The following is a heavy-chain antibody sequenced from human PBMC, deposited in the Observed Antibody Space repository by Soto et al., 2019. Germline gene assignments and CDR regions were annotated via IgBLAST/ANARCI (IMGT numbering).Heavy chain of an antibody. CDR1: EGTFNSYA. CDR2: VIPYYNTL. CDR3: ASGASRWYPYFFDS. D-gene: IGHD6-13*01. J-gene: IGHJ4*02. Sequence: QAQVVQSGAEVRKPGSSVKLSCKASEGTFNSYAIAWVRQAPGQGLEWMGGVIPYYNTLNYAQKYQDRVTITADDSTNTVYMELSSLRSDDTAVYFCASGASRWYPYFFDSWAQGTLVTVSS. V-gene: IGHV1-69*01.